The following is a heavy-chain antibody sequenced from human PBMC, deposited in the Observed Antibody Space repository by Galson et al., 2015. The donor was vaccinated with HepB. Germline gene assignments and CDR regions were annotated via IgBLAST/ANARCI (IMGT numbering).Heavy chain of an antibody. D-gene: IGHD2-15*01. CDR1: GGTFSSYA. Sequence: SVKVSCKASGGTFSSYAISWVRQAPGQGLEWMGGIIPIFGIANYAQKFQGRVTITADKSTSTAYMELSSLRSEDTAVYYCASAVVVAATYNWFDPWGQGTLVTVSS. CDR2: IIPIFGIA. V-gene: IGHV1-69*10. J-gene: IGHJ5*02. CDR3: ASAVVVAATYNWFDP.